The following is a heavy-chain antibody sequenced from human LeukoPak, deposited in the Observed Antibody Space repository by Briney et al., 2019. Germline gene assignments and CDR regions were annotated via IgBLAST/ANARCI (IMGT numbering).Heavy chain of an antibody. D-gene: IGHD3-9*01. Sequence: SETLSLTCTVSGGSIRSTDYYWGWVRQPPGKGLEWIGSIYYSGSTYYNPSLNSRVTISVDTSKNQFSLKLSSVTAADTAVYYCTRTLYDILTASYFGSSQLFDTWGQGTLVTASS. V-gene: IGHV4-39*01. CDR3: TRTLYDILTASYFGSSQLFDT. CDR2: IYYSGST. CDR1: GGSIRSTDYY. J-gene: IGHJ4*02.